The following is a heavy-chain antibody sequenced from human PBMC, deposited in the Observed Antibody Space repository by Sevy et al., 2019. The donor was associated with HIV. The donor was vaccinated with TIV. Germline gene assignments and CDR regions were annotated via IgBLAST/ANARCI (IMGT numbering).Heavy chain of an antibody. D-gene: IGHD2-21*02. Sequence: ASVKVSCKASGYTFTGYYMHWVRQAPGQGLEWMGWINHNSGGTNYAQKFQGRVTMTRDTSISTAYMELSRLRSDDTAVYYCAREGRYGGNSGDPETDAFDIWRQGTMVTVSS. CDR1: GYTFTGYY. CDR3: AREGRYGGNSGDPETDAFDI. CDR2: INHNSGGT. V-gene: IGHV1-2*02. J-gene: IGHJ3*02.